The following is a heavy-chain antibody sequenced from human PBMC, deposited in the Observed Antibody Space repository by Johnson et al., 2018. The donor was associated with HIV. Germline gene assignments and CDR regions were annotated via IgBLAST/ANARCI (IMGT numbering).Heavy chain of an antibody. J-gene: IGHJ3*02. CDR3: AQEKSSGWSFHAFDI. Sequence: QVQPMESGGGVVHPGGSLRPSCVASGFTVSSYGMHWVRQAPGKGLEWVAFIRYDGRIQYYTALVKGRCTISRDNFRNTLYLQMNSLRVEYTAMYYCAQEKSSGWSFHAFDIWGQGTVVTVSS. V-gene: IGHV3-30*02. CDR2: IRYDGRIQ. CDR1: GFTVSSYG. D-gene: IGHD6-19*01.